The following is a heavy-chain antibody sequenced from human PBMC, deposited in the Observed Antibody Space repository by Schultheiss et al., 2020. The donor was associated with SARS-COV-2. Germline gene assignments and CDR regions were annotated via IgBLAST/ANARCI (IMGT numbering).Heavy chain of an antibody. V-gene: IGHV4-59*01. J-gene: IGHJ5*02. Sequence: SETLSLTCAVYGGSFSGYYWSWIRQPPGKGLEWIGYIYYSGSTNYNPSLKSRITISLDTSKNQFSLKLSSVTAADTAVYYCARAGYDFWSGSIDCFDPWGQGTLVTVSS. CDR1: GGSFSGYY. CDR2: IYYSGST. CDR3: ARAGYDFWSGSIDCFDP. D-gene: IGHD3-3*01.